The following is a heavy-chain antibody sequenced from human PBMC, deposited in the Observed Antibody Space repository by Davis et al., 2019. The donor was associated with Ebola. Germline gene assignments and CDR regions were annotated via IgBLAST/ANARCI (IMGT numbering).Heavy chain of an antibody. CDR3: AKQENLYGHIDY. Sequence: PGGSLRLSCKGSGYSFTSYWIGWVRQMPGKGLEWMGRIDPSDSYTNYSPSFQGHVTISADKSFSTAYLKGSSLKASDTAIYYCAKQENLYGHIDYWGQGTLVTVSS. J-gene: IGHJ4*02. CDR1: GYSFTSYW. V-gene: IGHV5-10-1*01. CDR2: IDPSDSYT. D-gene: IGHD3-10*01.